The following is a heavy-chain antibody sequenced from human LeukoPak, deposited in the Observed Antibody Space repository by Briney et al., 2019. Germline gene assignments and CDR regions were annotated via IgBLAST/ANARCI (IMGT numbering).Heavy chain of an antibody. J-gene: IGHJ4*02. Sequence: GGSLRLSCAASGFTFSDYSMNWVRQAPRKGLEWVSSIVASGGSTYYADSVKGRFTISRDNSKNSLYLQMNSLRTEDTALYYCAKDRGDYYGSGSPSDYWGQGTLVTVSS. CDR2: IVASGGST. CDR1: GFTFSDYS. V-gene: IGHV3-43*02. CDR3: AKDRGDYYGSGSPSDY. D-gene: IGHD3-10*01.